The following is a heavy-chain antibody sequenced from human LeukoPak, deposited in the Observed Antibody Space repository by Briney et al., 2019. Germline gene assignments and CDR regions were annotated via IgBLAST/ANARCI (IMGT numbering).Heavy chain of an antibody. D-gene: IGHD1-26*01. CDR1: GYTFTSYD. V-gene: IGHV1-8*01. J-gene: IGHJ4*02. CDR3: ARVRSGSYSMDY. Sequence: ASVKVSCKASGYTFTSYDINWVRQATGQGLEWMGWMNPNSGNTGYAQKFQGRVTMTRNTSISTAYVELSSLRSEDTAVYYCARVRSGSYSMDYWGQGTLVTVSS. CDR2: MNPNSGNT.